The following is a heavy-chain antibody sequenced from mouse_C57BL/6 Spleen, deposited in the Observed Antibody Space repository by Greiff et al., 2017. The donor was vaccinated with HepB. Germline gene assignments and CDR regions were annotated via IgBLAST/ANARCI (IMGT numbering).Heavy chain of an antibody. CDR2: IYPGDGDT. CDR1: GYAFSSSW. J-gene: IGHJ4*01. V-gene: IGHV1-82*01. D-gene: IGHD1-1*01. CDR3: ARRRVLMDY. Sequence: VQLQQSGPELVKPGASVKISCKASGYAFSSSWMNWVKQRPGKGLEWIGRIYPGDGDTNYNGKFKGKATLTADKSSSTAYMQLSSLTSEDSAVYFCARRRVLMDYWGQGTSVTVSS.